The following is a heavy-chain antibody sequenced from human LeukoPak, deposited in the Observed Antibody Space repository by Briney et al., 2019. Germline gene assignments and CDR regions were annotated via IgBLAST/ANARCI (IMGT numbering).Heavy chain of an antibody. CDR1: GFTFSSYA. Sequence: GGSLRLSCAASGFTFSSYAMHWVRQAPGKGLEWVAVISYDGSNKYYADSVKGRFTISRDNSKNTLYLQMNSLRAEDTAVYYCARHPIETLIAAAGIPLWYFDLWGRGTLVTVSS. CDR3: ARHPIETLIAAAGIPLWYFDL. V-gene: IGHV3-30-3*01. D-gene: IGHD6-13*01. CDR2: ISYDGSNK. J-gene: IGHJ2*01.